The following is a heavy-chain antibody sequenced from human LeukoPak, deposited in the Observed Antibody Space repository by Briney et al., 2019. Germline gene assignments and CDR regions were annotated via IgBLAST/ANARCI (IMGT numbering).Heavy chain of an antibody. Sequence: GGSLRLSCAASGFTFSSYWMHWVRQAPGKGLEWVAVIWYDGSNKYYADSVKGRFTISRDNSKNTLYLQMNSLRAEDTAVYYCARPPPYSGSYYDYFDYWGQGTLVTVSS. D-gene: IGHD1-26*01. CDR3: ARPPPYSGSYYDYFDY. CDR1: GFTFSSYW. V-gene: IGHV3-33*08. J-gene: IGHJ4*02. CDR2: IWYDGSNK.